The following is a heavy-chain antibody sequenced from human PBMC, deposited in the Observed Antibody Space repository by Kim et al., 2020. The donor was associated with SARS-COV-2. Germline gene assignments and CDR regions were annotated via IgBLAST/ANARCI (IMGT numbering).Heavy chain of an antibody. CDR1: GFTFNTYG. CDR2: ISYDGSNK. V-gene: IGHV3-30*18. D-gene: IGHD1-26*01. J-gene: IGHJ4*02. CDR3: AKSFSGSYFGYDY. Sequence: GGSLRLSCAASGFTFNTYGMHWVRQAPGKGLEWVAVISYDGSNKYDADSVKGRFTISRHNSKNTLYLQMNSLRIGDTAVYYCAKSFSGSYFGYDYWGQGTLVTVSS.